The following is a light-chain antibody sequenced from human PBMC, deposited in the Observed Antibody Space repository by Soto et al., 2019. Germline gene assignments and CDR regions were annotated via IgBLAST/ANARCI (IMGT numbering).Light chain of an antibody. CDR2: DAS. CDR3: QQRNYWS. CDR1: QGISNY. V-gene: IGKV3-11*01. J-gene: IGKJ4*01. Sequence: TQSPSSLSASVGDRVTITCRASQGISNYLAWYQQKPGQAPRLLIYDASNRATGVPGRFSGNGSGTDFTLTISSLEPEDFAVYYCQQRNYWSFGGGTTVEIK.